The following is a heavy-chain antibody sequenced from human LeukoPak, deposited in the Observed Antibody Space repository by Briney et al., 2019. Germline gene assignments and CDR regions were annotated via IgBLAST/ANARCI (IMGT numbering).Heavy chain of an antibody. V-gene: IGHV1-2*02. CDR3: AXXSYSGFGIDY. J-gene: IGHJ4*02. CDR1: GYTFTGYY. CDR2: INPNSGGT. D-gene: IGHD5-12*01. Sequence: GASVKVSCKASGYTFTGYYMHWVRQAPGQGLEWMGWINPNSGGTNYAQKFQGRVTMTRDTSISTAYMDLSSLRSEDTAVFYCAXXSYSGFGIDYWGQGTLVTVSS.